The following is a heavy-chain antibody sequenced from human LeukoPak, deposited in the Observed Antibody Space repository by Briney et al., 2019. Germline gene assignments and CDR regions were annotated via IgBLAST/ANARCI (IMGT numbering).Heavy chain of an antibody. J-gene: IGHJ4*02. Sequence: PWGSLSLTCAASGLTFSNYAMTWVRQTPGKGLEWVSTITGSDGDTFYADSAKGRFTISRDNSKNTLYLLMDSLRAEDTAVYYCAKVPKTSSNYYFVFWGQGPLVTVSS. CDR1: GLTFSNYA. CDR3: AKVPKTSSNYYFVF. D-gene: IGHD5-24*01. V-gene: IGHV3-23*01. CDR2: ITGSDGDT.